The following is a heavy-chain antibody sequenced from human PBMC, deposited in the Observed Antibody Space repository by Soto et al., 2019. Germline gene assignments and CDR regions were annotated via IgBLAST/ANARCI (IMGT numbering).Heavy chain of an antibody. CDR3: ASDGGQQLVDD. J-gene: IGHJ4*02. Sequence: GGSLRLSCAASGFTFSSYEMNWVRQAPGKGLEWGSYISSSGSTIYYADSVKGRFTISRDNAKNSLYLQRNSLRAEDKADYYCASDGGQQLVDDWGQGTLVTVSS. CDR2: ISSSGSTI. D-gene: IGHD6-13*01. V-gene: IGHV3-48*03. CDR1: GFTFSSYE.